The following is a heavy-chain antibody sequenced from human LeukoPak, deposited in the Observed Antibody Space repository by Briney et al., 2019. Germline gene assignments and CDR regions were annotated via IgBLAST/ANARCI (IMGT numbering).Heavy chain of an antibody. CDR1: GYTFTSYY. J-gene: IGHJ4*02. V-gene: IGHV1-46*01. D-gene: IGHD3-3*01. CDR3: ARDGYDFWSGYLPFDY. Sequence: ASVKVSCKASGYTFTSYYMHRVRQAPGQGLEWMGIINPSGGSTSYAQKFQGRVTMTRDTSTSTVYMELSSLRSEDTAVYYCARDGYDFWSGYLPFDYWGQGTLVTVSS. CDR2: INPSGGST.